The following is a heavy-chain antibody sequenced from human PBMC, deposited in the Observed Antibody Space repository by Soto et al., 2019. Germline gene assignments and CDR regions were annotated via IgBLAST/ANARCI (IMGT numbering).Heavy chain of an antibody. Sequence: GASVKVSCKASGYTFTDYYMHWVRQAPGQGLEWMGWINPNSGGTNYARKFQGRVTMTRDTSINTAYMELGRLRSDDTAVYYCAKESAILSGYDNVIRYYYDIDVWGQGTRVTVSS. J-gene: IGHJ6*01. V-gene: IGHV1-2*02. CDR1: GYTFTDYY. CDR3: AKESAILSGYDNVIRYYYDIDV. CDR2: INPNSGGT. D-gene: IGHD3-9*01.